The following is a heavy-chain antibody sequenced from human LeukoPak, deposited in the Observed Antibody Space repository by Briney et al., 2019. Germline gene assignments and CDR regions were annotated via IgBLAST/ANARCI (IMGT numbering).Heavy chain of an antibody. J-gene: IGHJ6*02. D-gene: IGHD3-16*02. CDR3: AKAMDLSLKYYYYGMDV. CDR1: RFTFSSFA. CDR2: IGDSGDST. Sequence: GGSLRLFCAASRFTFSSFAMTWVRQAPGKGLEWVSGIGDSGDSTSYADSVKGRFTIFRDNSKNTLYLQMNSLRAEDTAVYYCAKAMDLSLKYYYYGMDVWGQGTTVTVSS. V-gene: IGHV3-23*01.